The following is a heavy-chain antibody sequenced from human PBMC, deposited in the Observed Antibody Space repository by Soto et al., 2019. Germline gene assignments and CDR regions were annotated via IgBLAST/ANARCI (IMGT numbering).Heavy chain of an antibody. CDR3: ARLYDFWSGYYRLKYYFDY. D-gene: IGHD3-3*01. Sequence: PSETLSLTCTVSGGSISSRSYYWGWIRQPPGKGLEWIGSIYYSGSTYYNPSLKRRVNISVDTSKNQFSLKLSSVTAADTAVYYCARLYDFWSGYYRLKYYFDYWGQGTLVTVSS. V-gene: IGHV4-39*01. CDR2: IYYSGST. J-gene: IGHJ4*02. CDR1: GGSISSRSYY.